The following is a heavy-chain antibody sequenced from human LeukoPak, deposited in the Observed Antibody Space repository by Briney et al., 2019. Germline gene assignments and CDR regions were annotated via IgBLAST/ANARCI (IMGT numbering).Heavy chain of an antibody. D-gene: IGHD4-23*01. CDR3: ARTLRWSNFDY. CDR2: IYYSGST. J-gene: IGHJ4*02. V-gene: IGHV4-59*01. CDR1: GGSISSYY. Sequence: SQTLSLTCTVSGGSISSYYWSWIRQPPGKGLEWIGYIYYSGSTNYNPSLKSRVTISVDTSKNQFSLKLSSVTAADTAVYYCARTLRWSNFDYWGQGTLVTVSS.